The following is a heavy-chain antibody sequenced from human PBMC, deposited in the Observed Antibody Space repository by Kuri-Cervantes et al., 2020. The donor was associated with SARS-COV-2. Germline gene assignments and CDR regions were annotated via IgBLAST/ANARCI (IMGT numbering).Heavy chain of an antibody. Sequence: GGCLRLPFAAFGFTVNSNYMSWVRQAPGKGLEWVLVIYSSGSTNYAESVKVRVSFSMYNFKNTLYLQMSSLRVEDTAVYYCARGRGPGDFWSGLNWFDPWGQGTLVTVSS. CDR3: ARGRGPGDFWSGLNWFDP. J-gene: IGHJ5*02. D-gene: IGHD3-3*01. CDR2: IYSSGST. CDR1: GFTVNSNY. V-gene: IGHV3-53*01.